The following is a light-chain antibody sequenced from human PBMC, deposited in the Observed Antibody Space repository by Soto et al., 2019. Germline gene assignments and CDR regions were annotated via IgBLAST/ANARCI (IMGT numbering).Light chain of an antibody. J-gene: IGKJ1*01. CDR2: KAS. CDR3: QQYNSYSWT. CDR1: QSISSW. Sequence: DIQMTQSPSTLSSSVGDNVTITCRASQSISSWLAWYQQKPGKAPKLLIYKASSLESGVPSRFSGSGSGTEFTLTISSLQPDDFATYYCQQYNSYSWTFGQGTKVDIK. V-gene: IGKV1-5*03.